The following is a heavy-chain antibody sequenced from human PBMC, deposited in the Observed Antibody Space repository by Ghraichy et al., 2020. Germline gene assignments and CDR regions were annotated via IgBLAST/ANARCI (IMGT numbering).Heavy chain of an antibody. CDR1: GGSFSSGSYY. D-gene: IGHD2-15*01. J-gene: IGHJ1*01. Sequence: SETLSLTCTVSGGSFSSGSYYWIWIRQPPGKGLDWIGYIYYSGSTNYNPSLKSRVTISVATSKNQFSLKLSAVTAAATAVYYCASTPSGYCSGGSCYSYFRHWGQGTLVTVSS. CDR2: IYYSGST. V-gene: IGHV4-61*01. CDR3: ASTPSGYCSGGSCYSYFRH.